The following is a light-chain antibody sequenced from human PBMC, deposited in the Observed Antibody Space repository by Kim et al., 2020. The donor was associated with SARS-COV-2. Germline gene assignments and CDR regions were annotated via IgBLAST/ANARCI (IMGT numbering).Light chain of an antibody. J-gene: IGLJ2*01. CDR3: SSGKHVI. CDR2: GRN. Sequence: SSELTQDPAVSVALGQTVRITCQGDSLRSSYATWYQQRPGQAPILVIYGRNKRPSGIPDRFSASTSGNTASLTITGAQAEDEADSRDSSGKHVIFGGGTK. CDR1: SLRSSY. V-gene: IGLV3-19*01.